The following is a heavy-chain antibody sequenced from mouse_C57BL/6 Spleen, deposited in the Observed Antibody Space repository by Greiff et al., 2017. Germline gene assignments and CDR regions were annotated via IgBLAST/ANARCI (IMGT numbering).Heavy chain of an antibody. D-gene: IGHD1-1*01. V-gene: IGHV8-8*01. J-gene: IGHJ1*03. Sequence: QVTLKVSGPGILQPSQTLSLTCSFSGFSLSTFGMGVGWIRQPSGKGLEWLAHIWWDDDKYYNPALKSRLTISKDTSKNQVFLKIANVDTADTATYYCARMGYYYGSSYQYFDVWGTGTTVTVSS. CDR1: GFSLSTFGMG. CDR3: ARMGYYYGSSYQYFDV. CDR2: IWWDDDK.